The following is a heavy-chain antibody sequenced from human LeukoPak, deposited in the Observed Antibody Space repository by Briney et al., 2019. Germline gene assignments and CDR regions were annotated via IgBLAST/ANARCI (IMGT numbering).Heavy chain of an antibody. V-gene: IGHV1-2*06. CDR2: INPNSGGT. CDR3: ASLAAIPSFDY. Sequence: ASVKVSCKASGGTFSSYAISWVRQAPGQGLEWMGRINPNSGGTNYAQKFQGRVTMTRDTSISTAYMELSRLRSDDTAVYYCASLAAIPSFDYWGQGTLVTVSS. CDR1: GGTFSSYA. D-gene: IGHD2-21*01. J-gene: IGHJ4*02.